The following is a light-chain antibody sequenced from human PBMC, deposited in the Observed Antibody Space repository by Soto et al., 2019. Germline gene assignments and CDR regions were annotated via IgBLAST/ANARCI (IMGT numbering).Light chain of an antibody. CDR2: GAS. J-gene: IGKJ4*01. Sequence: EIVLTQSPATLSLSPGERSTLSFRSSQSVSSNLAWYQQKPGQAPRPLIYGASTRATGIPARFSGSGSGTGFTLTISSLQSEDFAVYSCQQYNNWPPLTFGGGTKVDIK. V-gene: IGKV3-15*01. CDR3: QQYNNWPPLT. CDR1: QSVSSN.